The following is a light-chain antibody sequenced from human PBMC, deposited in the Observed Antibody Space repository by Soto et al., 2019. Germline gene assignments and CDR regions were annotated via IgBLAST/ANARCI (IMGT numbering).Light chain of an antibody. J-gene: IGKJ1*01. CDR1: QGISSY. CDR2: AAS. Sequence: AIRMTQSPSSFSASTGDRVTITWRASQGISSYLAWYQQNPGKAPKLLIYAASTLQSGVPSRFSGSGSGTDFTLTISCLQSEDFATYYCQQYYSYPRTFGQGTKVDIK. V-gene: IGKV1-8*01. CDR3: QQYYSYPRT.